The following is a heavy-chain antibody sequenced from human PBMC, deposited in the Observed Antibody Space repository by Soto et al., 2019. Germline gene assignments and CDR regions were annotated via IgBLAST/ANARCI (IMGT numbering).Heavy chain of an antibody. CDR2: MEPSSGRT. J-gene: IGHJ4*02. Sequence: QVQLVQSGAEARVPGASVKVSCKASGYSFTGLDINWVRQTTGQGLEWMGWMEPSSGRTGYAQKFQGRVTMTRDTAINTAYMELSSLTSDDKAFYYCARGVTAGVDYWGQGTLVTVSS. CDR3: ARGVTAGVDY. V-gene: IGHV1-8*01. CDR1: GYSFTGLD. D-gene: IGHD1-26*01.